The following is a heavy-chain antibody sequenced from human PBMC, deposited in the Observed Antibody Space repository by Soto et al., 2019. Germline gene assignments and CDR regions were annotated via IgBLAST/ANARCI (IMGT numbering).Heavy chain of an antibody. Sequence: PVGSLRHSCAASGFTCSSYAMSWVRQATGKGLEWVSAISGSGGSTYYADSVKGRFTISRDNSKNTLYLQMNSLRAEDTAVYYCAKSLNPQDYDILTGYYFGFDYWGQGTLVTVSS. D-gene: IGHD3-9*01. V-gene: IGHV3-23*01. CDR3: AKSLNPQDYDILTGYYFGFDY. J-gene: IGHJ4*02. CDR1: GFTCSSYA. CDR2: ISGSGGST.